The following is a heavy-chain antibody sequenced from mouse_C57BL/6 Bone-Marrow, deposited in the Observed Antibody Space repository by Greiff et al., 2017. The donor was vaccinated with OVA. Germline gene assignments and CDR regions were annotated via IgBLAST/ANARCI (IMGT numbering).Heavy chain of an antibody. CDR1: GYTFTDYY. CDR2: INPYNGGT. V-gene: IGHV1-19*01. CDR3: ATIAITTVVADD. J-gene: IGHJ2*01. D-gene: IGHD1-1*01. Sequence: EVQLQQSGPVLVKPGASVKMSCKASGYTFTDYYMNWVKQSHGKSLEWIGVINPYNGGTSYNQKFKGKATLTVDKSSSTAYMELNSLTSKGSAVYYCATIAITTVVADDWGPCSTLPLSS.